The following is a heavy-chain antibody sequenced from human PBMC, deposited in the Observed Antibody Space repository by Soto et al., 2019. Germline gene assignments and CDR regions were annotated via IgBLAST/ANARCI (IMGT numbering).Heavy chain of an antibody. V-gene: IGHV1-69*06. Sequence: SVKVSCKASGGTLSTNAISWVRQAPGQGLEWMGAIIPMFGPPKYAQKFLGRVTITADNPTSTIYMEMISLTSADTAVYYCARGGFVAGLYNAMDAWGQGTTVTVSS. CDR3: ARGGFVAGLYNAMDA. CDR2: IIPMFGPP. CDR1: GGTLSTNA. J-gene: IGHJ6*02. D-gene: IGHD6-19*01.